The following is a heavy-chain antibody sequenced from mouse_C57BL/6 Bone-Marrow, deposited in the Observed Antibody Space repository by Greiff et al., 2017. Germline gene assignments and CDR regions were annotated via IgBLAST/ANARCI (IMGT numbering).Heavy chain of an antibody. V-gene: IGHV1-53*01. J-gene: IGHJ3*01. CDR3: ARSVAFAY. CDR1: GYTFTSYC. Sequence: VQLQQSGTELVRPGASVKLSCKASGYTFTSYCMHWVKQRPGQGLEWIGNINPSNGGTNYNEKFQSKATLTVDKSSSTAYMQLSSLTSEDSAVYYGARSVAFAYWGQGTMVTVSA. CDR2: INPSNGGT.